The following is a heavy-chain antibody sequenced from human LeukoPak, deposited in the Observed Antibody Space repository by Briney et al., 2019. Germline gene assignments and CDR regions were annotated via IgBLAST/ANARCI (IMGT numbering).Heavy chain of an antibody. CDR1: GYTFTSYD. V-gene: IGHV1-8*01. CDR2: MSPNSGDT. J-gene: IGHJ4*02. CDR3: ARHPSPQLHHFDY. Sequence: ASVKVSCKASGYTFTSYDFNWVRQATGQRPEWMGWMSPNSGDTGYAQKFQDRVTMTRNTSISTAYMELSSLRSDDTAVYYCARHPSPQLHHFDYWGQGTLVTVSS.